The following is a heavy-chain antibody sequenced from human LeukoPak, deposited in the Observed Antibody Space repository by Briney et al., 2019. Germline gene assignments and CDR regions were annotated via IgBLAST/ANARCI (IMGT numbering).Heavy chain of an antibody. D-gene: IGHD6-19*01. J-gene: IGHJ5*02. V-gene: IGHV4-34*01. CDR2: INHSGST. CDR1: GGSFTNYY. CDR3: ARLRGATVAHNWFDP. Sequence: PSETLSLTCAVYGGSFTNYYWSWIRQPPGKGLEWIGGINHSGSTKYNPSLKSRVTISIDTSKNQLSLKLSSVTAADTAVYYCARLRGATVAHNWFDPWGQGTLVTVSS.